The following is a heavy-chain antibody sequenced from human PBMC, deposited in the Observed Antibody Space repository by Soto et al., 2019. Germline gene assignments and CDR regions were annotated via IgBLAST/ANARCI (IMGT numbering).Heavy chain of an antibody. CDR1: GFTFDDYA. D-gene: IGHD1-20*01. CDR2: ITWDGGST. J-gene: IGHJ4*02. V-gene: IGHV3-43*01. CDR3: ARERGRITDY. Sequence: HPGGSLRLSCAASGFTFDDYAMHWVRQTPGKGLEWVSLITWDGGSTFYANSVRGRFTISRDNNKHSLSLQMTSLRTEDTALYYCARERGRITDYWGQGTLVTVSS.